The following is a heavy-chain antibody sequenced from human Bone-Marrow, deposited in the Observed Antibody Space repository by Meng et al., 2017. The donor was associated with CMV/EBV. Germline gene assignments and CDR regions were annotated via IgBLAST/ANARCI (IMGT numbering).Heavy chain of an antibody. CDR2: ISSSSSYI. Sequence: GESLKISCAASGFTFSSYSMNWVRQAPGKGLEWVSSISSSSSYIYYADSVKGRFTISRDNAKNSLYLQMNSLRAEDTAVYYCARGAILWFGEFYYFDYWGQGTLVTVSS. CDR1: GFTFSSYS. V-gene: IGHV3-21*01. CDR3: ARGAILWFGEFYYFDY. D-gene: IGHD3-10*01. J-gene: IGHJ4*02.